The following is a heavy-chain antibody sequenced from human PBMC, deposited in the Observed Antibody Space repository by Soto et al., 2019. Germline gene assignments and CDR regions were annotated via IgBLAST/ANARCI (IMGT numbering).Heavy chain of an antibody. J-gene: IGHJ6*02. Sequence: ETLSLTCAVYGGSFSGYYWRWIRQPPGKGLEWVSAISGSGGSTYYADSVKGRFTISRDNSKNTLYLQMNSLRAEDTAVYYCAKDNWQQLDSDYYGMDVWGQGTTVTVSS. D-gene: IGHD6-13*01. CDR1: GGSFSGYY. CDR2: ISGSGGST. V-gene: IGHV3-23*01. CDR3: AKDNWQQLDSDYYGMDV.